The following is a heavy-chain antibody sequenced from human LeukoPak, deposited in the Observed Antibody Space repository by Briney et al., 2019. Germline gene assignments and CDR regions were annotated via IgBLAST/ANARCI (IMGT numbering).Heavy chain of an antibody. V-gene: IGHV3-15*04. CDR2: MESNPAGGRV. D-gene: IGHD2/OR15-2a*01. J-gene: IGHJ4*02. Sequence: GSLRLSCAASGFTFVNAWMTWLRQAPGKGLEWVGRMESNPAGGRVDYAAPVKGRFTISRDDSRSTLYLQLNNPGAEDTAVYYCTTLAFDVHYWGRGTLITVSS. CDR1: GFTFVNAW. CDR3: TTLAFDVHY.